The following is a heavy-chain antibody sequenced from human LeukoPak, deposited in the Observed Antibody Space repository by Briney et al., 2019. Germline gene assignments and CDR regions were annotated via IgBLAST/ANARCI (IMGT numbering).Heavy chain of an antibody. Sequence: GGSLRLSCAASGFTFDDYAMHWVRQAPGKGLEWVSLINGDGYSTYYADSVKGRFTISRDNSKNFLYLQMNSLRTEDTAFYYCARDAQGFSYGSAFGVWDQGTMVTVSS. CDR2: INGDGYST. D-gene: IGHD5-18*01. J-gene: IGHJ3*01. CDR3: ARDAQGFSYGSAFGV. V-gene: IGHV3-43*02. CDR1: GFTFDDYA.